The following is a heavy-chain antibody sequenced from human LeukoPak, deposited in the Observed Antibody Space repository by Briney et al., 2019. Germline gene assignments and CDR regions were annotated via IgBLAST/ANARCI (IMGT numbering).Heavy chain of an antibody. CDR1: GYTFTGSY. CDR2: INPNSGGT. J-gene: IGHJ3*02. D-gene: IGHD3-10*01. V-gene: IGHV1-2*02. Sequence: GASVKVSCKGSGYTFTGSYMHWVRQAPGQGLEWMGWINPNSGGTNYAQKFRGRVTMTRDTSISTAYMELSRLRSDDTAIYYCARAFLWFGESFYEAYDIWGQGTMVTVSS. CDR3: ARAFLWFGESFYEAYDI.